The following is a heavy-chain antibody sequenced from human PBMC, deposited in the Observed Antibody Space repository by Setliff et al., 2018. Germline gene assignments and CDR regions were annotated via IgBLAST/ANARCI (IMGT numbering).Heavy chain of an antibody. J-gene: IGHJ4*02. CDR2: IYYSGST. Sequence: PSETLSLTCTVSGGSIGSSSHYWGWIRQPPGKGLEWIGSIYYSGSTYYNPSLKSRVTISVDTSKNQFSLKLSSVTAADTAVYYCARNDRPWRYYFDYWGQGTLVTVSS. CDR3: ARNDRPWRYYFDY. D-gene: IGHD3-9*01. CDR1: GGSIGSSSHY. V-gene: IGHV4-39*07.